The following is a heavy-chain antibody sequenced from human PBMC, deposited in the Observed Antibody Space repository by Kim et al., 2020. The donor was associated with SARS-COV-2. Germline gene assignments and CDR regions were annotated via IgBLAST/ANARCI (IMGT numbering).Heavy chain of an antibody. J-gene: IGHJ6*02. CDR1: GFNFTSYA. V-gene: IGHV3-23*01. CDR2: ISGSGDTT. D-gene: IGHD1-1*01. CDR3: AKGSRYNNGERYYYGMDV. Sequence: GGSLRLSCAASGFNFTSYAMSWVRQAPGKGLEWVSGISGSGDTTVFADSVKGRFTISRENSKNTMYLQVNSQRAEDTAIYYCAKGSRYNNGERYYYGMDVWGQGTTVSVSS.